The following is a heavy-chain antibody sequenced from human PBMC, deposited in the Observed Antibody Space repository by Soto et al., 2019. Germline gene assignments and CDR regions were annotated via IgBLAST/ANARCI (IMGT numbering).Heavy chain of an antibody. CDR2: INHSGST. D-gene: IGHD2-15*01. CDR1: GGSFSGYY. CDR3: ARGGRYCSGGSCQDAYFDY. J-gene: IGHJ4*02. Sequence: PSETLSLTCAVYGGSFSGYYWSWIRQPPGKGLEWIGEINHSGSTNYNPSLKSRVTISVDTSKNQFSLKLSSVTAADTAVYYCARGGRYCSGGSCQDAYFDYWGQGTLVTASS. V-gene: IGHV4-34*01.